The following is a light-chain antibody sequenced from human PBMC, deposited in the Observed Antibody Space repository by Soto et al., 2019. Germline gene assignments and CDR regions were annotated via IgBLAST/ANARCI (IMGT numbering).Light chain of an antibody. CDR2: DAS. Sequence: DIQMTQSRPTLSASVGDRVTITCRASQSISSWLAWYQQKPGKAPKLLIYDASSLESGVPSRFSGSGSGTEFTLTISSMQPDDFATYYCQQYNSYALTFGGGTKVEIK. V-gene: IGKV1-5*01. CDR3: QQYNSYALT. CDR1: QSISSW. J-gene: IGKJ4*01.